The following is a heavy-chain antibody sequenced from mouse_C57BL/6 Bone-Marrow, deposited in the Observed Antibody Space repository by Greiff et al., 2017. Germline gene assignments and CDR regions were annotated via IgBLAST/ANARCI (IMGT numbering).Heavy chain of an antibody. V-gene: IGHV1-81*01. CDR1: GYTFTSYG. J-gene: IGHJ4*01. Sequence: VQLQQSGAELARPGASVKLSCKASGYTFTSYGISWVKQRTGQGLEWIGEIYPRSGNTYYNEKFKGKATLTADKSSSTAYMELRSLTSEDAAVYFCARHYSNHYYAMDYWGQGTSVTVSS. CDR2: IYPRSGNT. CDR3: ARHYSNHYYAMDY. D-gene: IGHD2-5*01.